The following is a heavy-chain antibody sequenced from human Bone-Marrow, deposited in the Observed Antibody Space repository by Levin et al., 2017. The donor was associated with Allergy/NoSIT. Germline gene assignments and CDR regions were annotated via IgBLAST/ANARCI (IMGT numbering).Heavy chain of an antibody. V-gene: IGHV1-24*01. CDR2: FDPEEGEI. D-gene: IGHD3-3*01. J-gene: IGHJ3*02. CDR3: TTVIAVFGVVQPYDAYDI. Sequence: EASVKVSCKVSGYTFTELIIHWVRQAPGKGLEWMGAFDPEEGEIIYAQKLQGRVTMTEDTSTATGYMELSSLRSEDTAVYYCTTVIAVFGVVQPYDAYDIWGQGTMVTVSS. CDR1: GYTFTELI.